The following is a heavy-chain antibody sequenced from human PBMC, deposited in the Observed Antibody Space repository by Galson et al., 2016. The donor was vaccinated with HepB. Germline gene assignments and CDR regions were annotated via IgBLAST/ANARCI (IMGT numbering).Heavy chain of an antibody. CDR3: ARGYCSATDCYAGLGLDV. V-gene: IGHV1-46*01. CDR2: INPNGGST. Sequence: SVKASCKALGYTFTTYYIHWIRQAPGQGLEWMGIINPNGGSTTFTQRFQGRVTMTRDTSTSTVYIDLSSLRSEGTAVYYCARGYCSATDCYAGLGLDVWGQGTTVIVS. J-gene: IGHJ6*02. D-gene: IGHD2-2*01. CDR1: GYTFTTYY.